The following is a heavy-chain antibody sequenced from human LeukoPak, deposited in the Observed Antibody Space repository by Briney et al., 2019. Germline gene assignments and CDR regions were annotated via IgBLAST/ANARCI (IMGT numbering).Heavy chain of an antibody. CDR3: ARDARMGIYPYYFDY. D-gene: IGHD3-16*01. J-gene: IGHJ4*02. CDR1: AFSFSYYT. CDR2: ISSSSSTI. Sequence: GGSLRLSCAASAFSFSYYTMNWVRQAPGKGLEWVSYISSSSSTIYYADSVKGRFTISRDNAKNSLYLQMNSLRDEDTAVYYCARDARMGIYPYYFDYWGQGTLVTVSS. V-gene: IGHV3-48*02.